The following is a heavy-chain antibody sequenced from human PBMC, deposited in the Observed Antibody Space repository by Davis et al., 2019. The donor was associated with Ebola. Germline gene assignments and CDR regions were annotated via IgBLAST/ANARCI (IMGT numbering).Heavy chain of an antibody. CDR1: GFTFSSYA. CDR3: ARAYIGAFDI. Sequence: PGGSLRLSCAASGFTFSSYATSWVRQAPGKGLEWVANIKQDGSEKYYVDSVKGRFTISRDNAKNSLYLQMNSLRAEDTAVYYCARAYIGAFDIWGQGTMVTVSS. CDR2: IKQDGSEK. D-gene: IGHD1-26*01. J-gene: IGHJ3*02. V-gene: IGHV3-7*03.